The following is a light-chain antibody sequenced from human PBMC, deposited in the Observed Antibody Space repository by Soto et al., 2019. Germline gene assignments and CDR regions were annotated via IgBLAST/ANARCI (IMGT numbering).Light chain of an antibody. J-gene: IGKJ1*01. CDR2: AAS. CDR3: QQSYSTTWT. V-gene: IGKV1-39*01. CDR1: QGISTH. Sequence: DIQMTQSPSSMSASVGDRVTITCRASQGISTHLNWSQQKPGKAHKLLIYAASSLQSGVPSRFSGSGSETDFTRTISSLQPEEFATYSFQQSYSTTWTFGQGTKVEIK.